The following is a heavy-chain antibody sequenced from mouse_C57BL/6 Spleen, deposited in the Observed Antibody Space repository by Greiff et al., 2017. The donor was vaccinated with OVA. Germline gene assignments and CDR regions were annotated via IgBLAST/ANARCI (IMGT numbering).Heavy chain of an antibody. CDR1: GYTFTSYW. J-gene: IGHJ2*01. CDR3: ARSRDGYSYYFDY. V-gene: IGHV1-69*01. CDR2: IDPSDSYT. Sequence: VQLQQPGAELVMPGASVKLSCKASGYTFTSYWMHWVKRRPGQGLEWIGEIDPSDSYTNYNQKFKGKSTLTVDKSSSTAYMQLSSLTSEDSAVYYCARSRDGYSYYFDYWGQGTTLTVSS. D-gene: IGHD2-3*01.